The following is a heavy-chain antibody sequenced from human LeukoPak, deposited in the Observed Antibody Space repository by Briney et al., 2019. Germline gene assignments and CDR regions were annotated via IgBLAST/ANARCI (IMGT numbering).Heavy chain of an antibody. Sequence: PSETLSLTCTVSGGSISSGSYYWSWIRQPAGKGLEWIGRIYTSGSTNYNPSLKSRVTISVDTSKNQFSLKLSSVTAADTAVYYCARYKGEVPFDYWGQGTLVTVSS. CDR3: ARYKGEVPFDY. J-gene: IGHJ4*02. CDR1: GGSISSGSYY. D-gene: IGHD1-1*01. CDR2: IYTSGST. V-gene: IGHV4-61*02.